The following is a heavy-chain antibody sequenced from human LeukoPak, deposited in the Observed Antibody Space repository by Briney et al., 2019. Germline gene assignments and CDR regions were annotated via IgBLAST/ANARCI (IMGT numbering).Heavy chain of an antibody. D-gene: IGHD3-22*01. Sequence: GGSLRLSCAASGFTFSSHWMTWVRQAPGKGLEWVANIKHDGSERYYGDSVKGRFTISRENARNSLYLEMNSLRAEDTAVYYCAREGMDSNDYHGYFDLWGRGTLVTVSS. J-gene: IGHJ2*01. CDR1: GFTFSSHW. V-gene: IGHV3-7*01. CDR3: AREGMDSNDYHGYFDL. CDR2: IKHDGSER.